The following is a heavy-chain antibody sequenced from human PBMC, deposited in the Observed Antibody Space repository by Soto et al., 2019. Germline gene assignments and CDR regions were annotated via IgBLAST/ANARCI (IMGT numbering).Heavy chain of an antibody. D-gene: IGHD3-16*02. CDR1: GFTFTSYA. CDR3: ARDRLRVGELSLIGYFDY. CDR2: ISYDGINE. V-gene: IGHV3-30*15. J-gene: IGHJ4*02. Sequence: QVQLVESGGSVVQPGRSLRLSCEASGFTFTSYAMHWVRQAPGKGLEWVAVISYDGINEYYADSVKGRFTISRDNSENTLFLQMSSLRVEDPAVYHCARDRLRVGELSLIGYFDYWGQGTLVTVSS.